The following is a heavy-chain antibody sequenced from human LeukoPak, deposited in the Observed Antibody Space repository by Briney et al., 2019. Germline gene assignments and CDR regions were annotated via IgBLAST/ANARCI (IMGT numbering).Heavy chain of an antibody. Sequence: PGRSLRLSCAASGFTFDDYAMHWVRQAPGKGLEWVSGISWNSGSIGYADSVKGRFTISRDNAKNSLYLQMNSLRAEDMALYYCAKGLYYYYYMDVWGKGTTVTVSS. CDR1: GFTFDDYA. CDR2: ISWNSGSI. V-gene: IGHV3-9*03. CDR3: AKGLYYYYYMDV. J-gene: IGHJ6*03.